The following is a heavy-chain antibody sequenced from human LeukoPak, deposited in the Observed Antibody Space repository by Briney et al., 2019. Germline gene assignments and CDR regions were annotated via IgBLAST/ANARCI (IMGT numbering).Heavy chain of an antibody. CDR2: MNPNTGST. J-gene: IGHJ5*02. Sequence: ASIKVSCKASGYTFKIHDINWVRQATGQGLEWMGWMNPNTGSTAYAQKFQGRVSITRNTSISTAYMELSSLVSEDTAVYYCARGESPSSPYDHWGQGTLVTVSS. V-gene: IGHV1-8*03. CDR3: ARGESPSSPYDH. CDR1: GYTFKIHD.